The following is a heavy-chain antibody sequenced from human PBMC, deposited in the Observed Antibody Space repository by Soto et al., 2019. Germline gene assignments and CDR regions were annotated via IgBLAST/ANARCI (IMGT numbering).Heavy chain of an antibody. D-gene: IGHD6-19*01. CDR1: GFTVSSNY. CDR3: ARDNGESSGWIYYYYGMDV. CDR2: IYSGGST. V-gene: IGHV3-66*01. J-gene: IGHJ6*02. Sequence: GGSLRLSCAASGFTVSSNYMSWVRQAPGKGLEWVSVIYSGGSTYYADSVKGRFTISRDNSKNTLYLQMNSLRAEDTAVYYCARDNGESSGWIYYYYGMDVWGQGTTVTVSS.